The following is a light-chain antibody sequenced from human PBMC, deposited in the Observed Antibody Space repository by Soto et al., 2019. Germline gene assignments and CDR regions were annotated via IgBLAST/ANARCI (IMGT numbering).Light chain of an antibody. V-gene: IGLV2-14*01. Sequence: QSVLTQPASVSGSPGQSITISCTGTSSDVGGYNYVSWYQQHAGKAPKLMLYEVSNRPSGVSNRFSGSKSGNTASLTISGLQAEDEADYYCSSYTSSSGYVFGTGTKVTVL. CDR1: SSDVGGYNY. J-gene: IGLJ1*01. CDR2: EVS. CDR3: SSYTSSSGYV.